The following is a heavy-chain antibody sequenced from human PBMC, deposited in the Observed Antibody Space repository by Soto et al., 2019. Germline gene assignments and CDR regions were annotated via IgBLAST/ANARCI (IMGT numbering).Heavy chain of an antibody. D-gene: IGHD1-1*01. CDR2: VNPNSGGT. J-gene: IGHJ4*02. CDR1: GYTFTGYY. V-gene: IGHV1-2*04. Sequence: ASVKVSCKASGYTFTGYYMHWVRQAPGQGLEWMGWVNPNSGGTNYAQKFQGWVTMTRDTSISTAYMELSRLRSDDTAVYYCARANDAAVPFDYWGQGTLVTVSS. CDR3: ARANDAAVPFDY.